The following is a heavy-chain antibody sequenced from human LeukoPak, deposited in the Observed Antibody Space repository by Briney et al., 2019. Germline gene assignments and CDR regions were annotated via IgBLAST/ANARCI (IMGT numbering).Heavy chain of an antibody. CDR3: ARDIEYCGGDCYGMLDY. D-gene: IGHD2-21*02. V-gene: IGHV4-4*07. J-gene: IGHJ4*02. Sequence: SETLSLTCTVSGGSISSYYWSWIRQPAGKGLEWIGRIYTSGSTNYNPSLKSRVTMSVDTSKNQFSLKLSSVTAADTAVYYCARDIEYCGGDCYGMLDYWGQGTLVTVSS. CDR1: GGSISSYY. CDR2: IYTSGST.